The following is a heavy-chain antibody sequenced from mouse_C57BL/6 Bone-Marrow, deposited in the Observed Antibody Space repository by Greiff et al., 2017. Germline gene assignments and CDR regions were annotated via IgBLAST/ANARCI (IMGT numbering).Heavy chain of an antibody. CDR3: TTYSIYYDYDAWFAY. J-gene: IGHJ3*01. V-gene: IGHV14-4*01. D-gene: IGHD2-4*01. CDR1: GFNIKDDY. Sequence: VQLQQSGAELVRPGASVKLSCTASGFNIKDDYMHWVKQRPEQGLEWIGWIDPENGDTEYASKFHGKATITADTSSNTAYLQLSSLTSEDTAVYYCTTYSIYYDYDAWFAYWGQVTLVTVSA. CDR2: IDPENGDT.